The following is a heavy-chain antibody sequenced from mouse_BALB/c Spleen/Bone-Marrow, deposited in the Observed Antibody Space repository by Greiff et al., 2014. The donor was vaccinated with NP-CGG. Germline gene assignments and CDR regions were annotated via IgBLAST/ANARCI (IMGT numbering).Heavy chain of an antibody. V-gene: IGHV1-80*01. J-gene: IGHJ2*01. D-gene: IGHD4-1*01. CDR3: ARGGRLTGYYFDY. CDR2: IYPGDGDT. CDR1: GYAFSSYW. Sequence: VQLVESGAELVRPGSSVKISCKASGYAFSSYWMNWVKQRPGQGLEWIGQIYPGDGDTNYNGNFKDKATLTTDKSSTTAYMQLSSLTSEDSAVYFCARGGRLTGYYFDYWGQGTTLTVSS.